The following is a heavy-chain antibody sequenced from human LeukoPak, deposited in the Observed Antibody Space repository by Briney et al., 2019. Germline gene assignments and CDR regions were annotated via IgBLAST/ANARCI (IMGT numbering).Heavy chain of an antibody. CDR1: GFTVSSNY. CDR2: IYSGGST. V-gene: IGHV3-53*01. D-gene: IGHD5-24*01. J-gene: IGHJ4*02. CDR3: ARSRDGYNVFDY. Sequence: GGSLRLSCAASGFTVSSNYMSWVRQAPGKGLEWVSVIYSGGSTYYADSVKGRFTISRDNSKNTLYLQMNSLRAEDTAVYYCARSRDGYNVFDYWGQGTLVTVSP.